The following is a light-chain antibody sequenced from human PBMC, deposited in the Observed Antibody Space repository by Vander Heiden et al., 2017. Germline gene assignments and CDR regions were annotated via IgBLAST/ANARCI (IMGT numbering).Light chain of an antibody. CDR1: QGISNY. Sequence: DIQMTRCPASRSASVVDRGTITYRASQGISNYLAWYQQKPGKVPKLLIYAASTLQSGVPSRFSGSGSGTDFTLTISSLQPEDVATYYCQKYNSAPLTFGQGTKVEIK. J-gene: IGKJ1*01. CDR2: AAS. CDR3: QKYNSAPLT. V-gene: IGKV1-27*01.